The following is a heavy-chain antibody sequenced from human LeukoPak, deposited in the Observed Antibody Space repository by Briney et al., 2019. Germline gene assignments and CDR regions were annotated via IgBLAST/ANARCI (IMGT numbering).Heavy chain of an antibody. Sequence: GRSLRLSCAASGFTFSSYGMHWVRQAPGKGLEWVALISYDGGNQYYADSVKGRFTISRDIYKSTLYLQLNSLRPEDTAVYYCAMREVAGSHFNYFDYWGQGTPVTVSS. V-gene: IGHV3-30*03. J-gene: IGHJ4*02. CDR3: AMREVAGSHFNYFDY. CDR1: GFTFSSYG. D-gene: IGHD6-19*01. CDR2: ISYDGGNQ.